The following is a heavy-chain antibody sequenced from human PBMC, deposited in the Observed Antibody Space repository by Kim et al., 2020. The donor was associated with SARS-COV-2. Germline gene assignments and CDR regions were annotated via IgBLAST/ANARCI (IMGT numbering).Heavy chain of an antibody. V-gene: IGHV1-46*01. Sequence: ASVKVSCKASGYTFTSYYMHWVRQAPGQGLEWMGIINPSGGSTTYSQKFQGRVTMTRDTSTSTVYMELSSLRSEDTAVYYCARDIIRCSTTSCSSRNWFDPWGQGTLVTVSS. J-gene: IGHJ5*02. CDR3: ARDIIRCSTTSCSSRNWFDP. CDR1: GYTFTSYY. D-gene: IGHD2-2*01. CDR2: INPSGGST.